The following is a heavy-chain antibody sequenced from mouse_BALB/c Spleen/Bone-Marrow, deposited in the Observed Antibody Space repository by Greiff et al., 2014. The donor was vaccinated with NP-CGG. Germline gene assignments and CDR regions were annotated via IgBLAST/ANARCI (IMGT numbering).Heavy chain of an antibody. V-gene: IGHV4-2*02. CDR2: INPGSSTI. CDR1: GFDFSRYW. CDR3: ARLAVWGAMDY. Sequence: EVQLQQSGGGLVQPGGSLNLSRAASGFDFSRYWMSWARQAPGKGQEWIGEINPGSSTINYTPSLKDKFIISRDNAKNTLYLQMSKVRSEDTALYYCARLAVWGAMDYWGQGTSVTVSS. J-gene: IGHJ4*01. D-gene: IGHD2-10*02.